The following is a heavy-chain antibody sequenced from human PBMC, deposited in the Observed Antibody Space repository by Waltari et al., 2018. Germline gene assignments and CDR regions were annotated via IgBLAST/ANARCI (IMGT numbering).Heavy chain of an antibody. CDR1: GGSFSGSY. V-gene: IGHV4-34*01. Sequence: QVQLQQWGAGLLTPSETLSLTCAVYGGSFSGSYWSWIRQPPGKGLEWIGEINHSGSTNDNPSLRSRVTISVDTSKNQFSLKLSSVTAADTAVYYCARPYSSSSGWFDPWGQGTLVTVSS. D-gene: IGHD6-6*01. CDR2: INHSGST. CDR3: ARPYSSSSGWFDP. J-gene: IGHJ5*02.